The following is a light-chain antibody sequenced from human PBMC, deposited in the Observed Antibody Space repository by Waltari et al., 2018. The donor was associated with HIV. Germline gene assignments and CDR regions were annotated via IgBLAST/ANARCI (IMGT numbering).Light chain of an antibody. V-gene: IGLV1-51*01. CDR2: DNN. J-gene: IGLJ2*01. CDR3: GTWDSSVSAGV. Sequence: QSVLTQPPSVSAAPGQKVTFSCSGRTSNIGKNFVSWYQQLPEAAPKLIIYDNNKRPSGVPDRCSGSKSATSATLAITGLQTGDEADYYCGTWDSSVSAGVFGGGTKLTVL. CDR1: TSNIGKNF.